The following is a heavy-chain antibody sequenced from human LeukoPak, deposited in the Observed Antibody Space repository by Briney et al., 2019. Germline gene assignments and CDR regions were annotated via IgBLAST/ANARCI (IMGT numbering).Heavy chain of an antibody. Sequence: ASVKVSCRASGYTFTGYCMHWVRQAPGQGLEWMGWINPKSGGTNYAQKFQGRVTMTRDTSISTTYMELSRLRSDDTAVYYCARDLGISGWYAPPLGYFDYWGQGTLVTVSS. CDR2: INPKSGGT. J-gene: IGHJ4*02. CDR1: GYTFTGYC. CDR3: ARDLGISGWYAPPLGYFDY. V-gene: IGHV1-2*02. D-gene: IGHD6-19*01.